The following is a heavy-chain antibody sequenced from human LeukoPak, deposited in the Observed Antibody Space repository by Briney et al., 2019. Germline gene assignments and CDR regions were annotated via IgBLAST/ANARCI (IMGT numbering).Heavy chain of an antibody. CDR3: AKASPSYCSGGSCYPGRAFDI. J-gene: IGHJ3*02. CDR1: GFTFSSYA. V-gene: IGHV3-23*01. Sequence: GGSLRLSCAASGFTFSSYAMSWVRQAPGKGLEWVSAISGSGGSTYYADSVKGRFTISRDNSKNTLYLQMSSLRAEDTAVYYCAKASPSYCSGGSCYPGRAFDIWGQGTMVTVSS. D-gene: IGHD2-15*01. CDR2: ISGSGGST.